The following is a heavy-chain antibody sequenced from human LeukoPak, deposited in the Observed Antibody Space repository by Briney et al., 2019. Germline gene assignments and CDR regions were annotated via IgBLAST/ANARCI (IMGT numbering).Heavy chain of an antibody. CDR2: INPSGGST. CDR3: ATPSSGWQYNWFDP. CDR1: GYTFTSYY. J-gene: IGHJ5*02. D-gene: IGHD6-19*01. Sequence: ASVKVSCKASGYTFTSYYMHWVRQAPGQGLEWMGIINPSGGSTSYAQKFQGRVTMTEDTSTDTAYMELSSLRSEDTAVYYCATPSSGWQYNWFDPWGQGTLVTVSS. V-gene: IGHV1-46*01.